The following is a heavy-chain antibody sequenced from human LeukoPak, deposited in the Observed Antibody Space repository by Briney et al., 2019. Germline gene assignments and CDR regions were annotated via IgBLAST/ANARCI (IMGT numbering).Heavy chain of an antibody. Sequence: PGGSLRLSCAASGFIFSSYAMSWVRQAPGKGLEWVSSISGSGGSTYYADSVKGRFTISRDNSKNTLYLQMNSLRAEDTAVYYCAKEIGSGPRFIDYWGQGTLVTVSS. CDR2: ISGSGGST. V-gene: IGHV3-23*01. CDR3: AKEIGSGPRFIDY. CDR1: GFIFSSYA. J-gene: IGHJ4*02. D-gene: IGHD2-15*01.